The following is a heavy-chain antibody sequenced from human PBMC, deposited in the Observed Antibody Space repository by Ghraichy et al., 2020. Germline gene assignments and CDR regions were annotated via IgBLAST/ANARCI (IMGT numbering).Heavy chain of an antibody. Sequence: GSLRLSCAASGFSFSGFWMSWVRQAPGKGLEWVANIKEDGSEKYYVDSVKGRFTISRDNGKASLYLQMNSLRAEDTAVYHCARIYSGRYYGDALDIWGQGTMVTVSS. CDR3: ARIYSGRYYGDALDI. CDR2: IKEDGSEK. CDR1: GFSFSGFW. V-gene: IGHV3-7*03. D-gene: IGHD1-26*01. J-gene: IGHJ3*02.